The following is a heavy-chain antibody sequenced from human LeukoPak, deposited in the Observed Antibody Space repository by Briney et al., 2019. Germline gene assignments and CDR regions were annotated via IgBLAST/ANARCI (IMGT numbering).Heavy chain of an antibody. D-gene: IGHD4-11*01. V-gene: IGHV3-23*01. CDR3: ASRATVTTDRFWFDP. CDR1: GFTFSSYA. J-gene: IGHJ5*02. CDR2: ISGSGAST. Sequence: PGGSLRLSCAASGFTFSSYALSWVRQAPGKGLEWVSGISGSGASTYYADSVKGRFTISRDNSKNTLYLQMNSLRAGDTAVYYCASRATVTTDRFWFDPWGQGTLVTVSS.